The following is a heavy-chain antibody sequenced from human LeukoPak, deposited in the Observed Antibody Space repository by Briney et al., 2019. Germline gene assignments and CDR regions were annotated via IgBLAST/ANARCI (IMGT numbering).Heavy chain of an antibody. Sequence: ASVKVSCKASGYTFTGYYMHWVRQAPGQGLEWMGWINPNSGGTNYAQKFQGRVTMTRDTSISTAYMELSRLRSDDTAVYYCARIGIAAAGTLSDYWAQGTLVTVSS. CDR3: ARIGIAAAGTLSDY. D-gene: IGHD6-13*01. J-gene: IGHJ4*02. CDR2: INPNSGGT. V-gene: IGHV1-2*02. CDR1: GYTFTGYY.